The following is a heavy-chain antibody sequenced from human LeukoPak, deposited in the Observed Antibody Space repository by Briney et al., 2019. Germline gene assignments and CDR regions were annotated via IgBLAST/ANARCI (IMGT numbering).Heavy chain of an antibody. CDR2: IYYSGST. CDR1: GGSISSSSYY. V-gene: IGHV4-39*07. Sequence: PSETLSLTCTVSGGSISSSSYYWGWIRQPLGKGLEWIGSIYYSGSTYYNPSLKSRVTISVDTSKNQFSLKLSSVTAADTAVYYCATPYMKRAAYFDYWGQGTLVTVSS. CDR3: ATPYMKRAAYFDY. D-gene: IGHD2-15*01. J-gene: IGHJ4*02.